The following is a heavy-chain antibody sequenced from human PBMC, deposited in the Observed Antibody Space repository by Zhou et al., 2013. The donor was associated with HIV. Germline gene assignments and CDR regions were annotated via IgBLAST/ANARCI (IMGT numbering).Heavy chain of an antibody. D-gene: IGHD3-22*01. CDR3: ARHRLESGGYYHYYFYYMDV. CDR1: GDSISSSRYD. J-gene: IGHJ6*03. CDR2: VSYSGRT. Sequence: QVQLEESGPGLVKPSETLSLTCTVSGDSISSSRYDWGWIRQPPEKGLEWIGSVSYSGRTYYNLSLKSRVTISGDTSKNQISLKLSSVTAADTAVYYCARHRLESGGYYHYYFYYMDVWGKGTTVTVSS. V-gene: IGHV4-39*01.